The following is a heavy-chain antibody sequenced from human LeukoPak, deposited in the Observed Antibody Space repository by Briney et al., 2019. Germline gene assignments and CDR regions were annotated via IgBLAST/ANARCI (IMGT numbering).Heavy chain of an antibody. CDR3: ARDMGKLVAAAAENWFDP. J-gene: IGHJ5*02. CDR1: GGSISSYY. CDR2: IYYSGST. D-gene: IGHD6-13*01. V-gene: IGHV4-59*12. Sequence: SETLSLTCTVSGGSISSYYWSWIRQPPGKGLEWIGYIYYSGSTNYNPSLKSRVTISVDTSKNQFSLKLSSVTAADTAVYYCARDMGKLVAAAAENWFDPWGQGTLVTVSS.